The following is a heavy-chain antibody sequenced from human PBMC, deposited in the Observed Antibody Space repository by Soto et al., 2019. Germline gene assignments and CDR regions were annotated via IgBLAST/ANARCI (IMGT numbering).Heavy chain of an antibody. D-gene: IGHD2-2*01. J-gene: IGHJ4*02. Sequence: SETLSLTCTVSGGSISSGGYYWSWIRQRPGKGLEWIGDIHYSGSTFYNPSLKSRVTISVDTSENQFSLKLSSMTAADTAVYYCARGEVLPAASLDYWGQGTLVTVSS. CDR1: GGSISSGGYY. CDR2: IHYSGST. V-gene: IGHV4-31*03. CDR3: ARGEVLPAASLDY.